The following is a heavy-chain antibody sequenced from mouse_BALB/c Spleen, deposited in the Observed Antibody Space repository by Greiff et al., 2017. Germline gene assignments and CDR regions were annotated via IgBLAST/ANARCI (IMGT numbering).Heavy chain of an antibody. CDR3: TRRITGYLDD. CDR2: IYPGNSDT. V-gene: IGHV1-5*01. D-gene: IGHD4-1*01. CDR1: GYTFTSYW. Sequence: EVQLQQSGTVLARPGASVKMSCKASGYTFTSYWMHWVKQRPGQGLEWIGAIYPGNSDTSYNQKFKGKAKLTAVTTTSTTYMELSSLTNEDSAVYYRTRRITGYLDDGGQGTTLTVSS. J-gene: IGHJ2*01.